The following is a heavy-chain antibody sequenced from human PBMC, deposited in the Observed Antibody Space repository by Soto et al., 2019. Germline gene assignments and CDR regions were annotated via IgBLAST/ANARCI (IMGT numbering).Heavy chain of an antibody. D-gene: IGHD6-6*01. J-gene: IGHJ6*02. CDR1: GFSLSNARMG. Sequence: SGPTLVNPTETLTLTCTVSGFSLSNARMGVSWIRQPPGNALEWLAHIFSNDEKSYSTSLKSRLTISKDTSKSQVVLTMTNMDPVDTATYYCARIAVYSSSANYYYYYGMDVWGQGTTVTVSS. V-gene: IGHV2-26*01. CDR3: ARIAVYSSSANYYYYYGMDV. CDR2: IFSNDEK.